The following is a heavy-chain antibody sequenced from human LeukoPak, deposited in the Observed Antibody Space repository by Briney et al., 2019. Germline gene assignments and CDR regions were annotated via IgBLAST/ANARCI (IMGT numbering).Heavy chain of an antibody. CDR1: GGSISSYY. J-gene: IGHJ4*02. Sequence: SETLSLTCTVSGGSISSYYWSWIRQPPGKGLEWIGYIYYSGSTNYNPSLKSRVTISVDTSKNQFSLKLSSVTAADTAVYYCARGHQKTKYFDYWGQGTLVTVSS. CDR2: IYYSGST. D-gene: IGHD1/OR15-1a*01. V-gene: IGHV4-59*01. CDR3: ARGHQKTKYFDY.